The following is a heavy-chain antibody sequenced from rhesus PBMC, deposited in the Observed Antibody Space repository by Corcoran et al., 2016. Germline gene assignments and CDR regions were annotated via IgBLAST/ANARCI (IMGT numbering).Heavy chain of an antibody. CDR1: GGSISDSYR. CDR2: IYGSSTST. V-gene: IGHV4S10*01. Sequence: QVQLQESGPGVVKPSETLSLTCAVSGGSISDSYRWSWIRQPPGKGLEWIVYIYGSSTSTNYNPSLKSRVTISKDTSKNQFSLKLSSVTAADTAVYYCARGTGYSGSWNFFDYWGQGVLVTVSS. J-gene: IGHJ4*01. CDR3: ARGTGYSGSWNFFDY. D-gene: IGHD6-25*01.